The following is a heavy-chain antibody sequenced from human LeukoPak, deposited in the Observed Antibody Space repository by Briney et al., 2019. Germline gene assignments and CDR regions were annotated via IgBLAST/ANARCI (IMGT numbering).Heavy chain of an antibody. CDR2: IYYSGST. V-gene: IGHV4-31*03. D-gene: IGHD3/OR15-3a*01. CDR1: GGSISSGGYY. Sequence: SQTLSLTCTVSGGSISSGGYYWSWIRQHPGKGLEWIGYIYYSGSTYYNPSLKSRVTISVDTSKNQFSLKLSSVTAADTAVYYCARERGLRGLFDYWGQGTLVTVSS. CDR3: ARERGLRGLFDY. J-gene: IGHJ4*02.